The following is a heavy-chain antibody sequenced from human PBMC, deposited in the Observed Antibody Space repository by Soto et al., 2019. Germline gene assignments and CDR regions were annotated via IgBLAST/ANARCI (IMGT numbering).Heavy chain of an antibody. CDR3: ARVDDYGDYVVDY. CDR2: INHSGST. CDR1: GGSFSGYY. Sequence: SETLSLTCAVHGGSFSGYYWSWIRQPPGKGLEWIGEINHSGSTNYNPSLKSRVTISVDTSKNQFSLKLSSVTAADTAVYYCARVDDYGDYVVDYWGQGTLVTVSS. V-gene: IGHV4-34*01. J-gene: IGHJ4*02. D-gene: IGHD4-17*01.